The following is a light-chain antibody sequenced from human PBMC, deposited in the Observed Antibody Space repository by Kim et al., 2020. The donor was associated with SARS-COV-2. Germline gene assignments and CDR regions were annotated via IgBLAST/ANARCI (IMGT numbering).Light chain of an antibody. Sequence: SASVGDRVTITCRASQSISGYLNWYQQKPGKAPKLLIYAASTFQTGVPSRFSGSGSGTDFTLTISSLQPEDFATYYCQQSYRTPYTFGQGTKLEIK. CDR2: AAS. J-gene: IGKJ2*01. V-gene: IGKV1-39*01. CDR1: QSISGY. CDR3: QQSYRTPYT.